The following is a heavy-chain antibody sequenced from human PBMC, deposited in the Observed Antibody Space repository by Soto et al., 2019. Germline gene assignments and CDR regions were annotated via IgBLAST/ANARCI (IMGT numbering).Heavy chain of an antibody. CDR2: IKQDGSEK. CDR1: GFTFSSYW. V-gene: IGHV3-7*05. J-gene: IGHJ4*02. CDR3: ARVLAVAPPGDILTGLKTYYFDY. Sequence: GGSLRLSCAASGFTFSSYWMSWVRQAPGKGLEWVANIKQDGSEKYYVDSVKGRFTISRDNAKNSLYLQMNSLRAEDTAVYYCARVLAVAPPGDILTGLKTYYFDYWGQGTLVTVSS. D-gene: IGHD3-9*01.